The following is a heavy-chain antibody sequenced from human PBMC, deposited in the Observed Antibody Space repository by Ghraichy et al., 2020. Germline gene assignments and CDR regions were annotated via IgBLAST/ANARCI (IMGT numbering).Heavy chain of an antibody. Sequence: GGSLRLSCAASGFTFSSYGMHWIRQAPGKGLEWVAVIWYDGSNKYYADSVKGRFTISRDNSKNTLYLQMNSLRAEDTAVYYCARTPGGGVWVHGPFDYWGQGTLVTVSS. CDR2: IWYDGSNK. D-gene: IGHD1-1*01. J-gene: IGHJ4*02. CDR3: ARTPGGGVWVHGPFDY. CDR1: GFTFSSYG. V-gene: IGHV3-33*08.